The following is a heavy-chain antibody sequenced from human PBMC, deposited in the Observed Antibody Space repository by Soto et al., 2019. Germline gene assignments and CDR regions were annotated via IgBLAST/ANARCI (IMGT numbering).Heavy chain of an antibody. J-gene: IGHJ4*02. Sequence: SETLSLTCAVYGGSFSGYYWSWIRQPPGKGLEWIGEINHSGSTNYNPSLKSRVTISVDTSKNQFSLRLRSVTSADTAVYYCARGDSQVSSGFDYSGQGMLVTVSS. CDR1: GGSFSGYY. CDR3: ARGDSQVSSGFDY. CDR2: INHSGST. V-gene: IGHV4-34*01.